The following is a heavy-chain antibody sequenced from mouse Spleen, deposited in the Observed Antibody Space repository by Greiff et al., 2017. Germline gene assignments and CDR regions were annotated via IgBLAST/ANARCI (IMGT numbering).Heavy chain of an antibody. CDR3: ARSGYDYEGYFDV. Sequence: QVQLQQPGAELVKPGASVKMSCKASGYTFTSYWITGGKQRPGQGLEWIGDIYPGSGSTNYNEKFKSKATLTVDTSSSTAYMQLSSLTSEDSAVYYCARSGYDYEGYFDVWGTGTTVTVSS. V-gene: IGHV1-55*01. D-gene: IGHD2-4*01. CDR1: GYTFTSYW. J-gene: IGHJ1*03. CDR2: IYPGSGST.